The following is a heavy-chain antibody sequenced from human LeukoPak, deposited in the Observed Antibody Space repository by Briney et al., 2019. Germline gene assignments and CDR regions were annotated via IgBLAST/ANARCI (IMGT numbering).Heavy chain of an antibody. Sequence: SETLSLTCAVYGGSFSGYYWSWIRQPPGKGLEWIGEINHSGSTNYNPSLKSRVTISVDTSKNQFSLKLTSVTAADTAVYYCARDSHYYDSSVYSDAFDIWGQGTMVTVSS. CDR3: ARDSHYYDSSVYSDAFDI. J-gene: IGHJ3*02. V-gene: IGHV4-34*01. CDR2: INHSGST. CDR1: GGSFSGYY. D-gene: IGHD3-22*01.